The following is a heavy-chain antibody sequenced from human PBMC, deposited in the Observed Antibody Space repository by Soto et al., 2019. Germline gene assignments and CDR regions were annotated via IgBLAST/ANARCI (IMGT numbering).Heavy chain of an antibody. V-gene: IGHV4-39*01. CDR3: ARQSSGLYNWFDP. CDR1: GGSISSSSYY. CDR2: IYYSGSI. Sequence: QLQLQESGPGLVKPSETLSLTCSVSGGSISSSSYYWGWIRQPPGKGLEWIGSIYYSGSIYYNPSLQSRVTISVDTSKIQFSLKLSSVTAAETAVYYCARQSSGLYNWFDPWGQGTLVTVSS. J-gene: IGHJ5*02. D-gene: IGHD6-19*01.